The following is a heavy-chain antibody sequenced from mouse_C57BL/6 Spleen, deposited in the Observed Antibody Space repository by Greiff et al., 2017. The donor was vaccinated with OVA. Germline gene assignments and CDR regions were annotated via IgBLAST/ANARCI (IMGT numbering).Heavy chain of an antibody. V-gene: IGHV1-22*01. Sequence: VQLQQSGPELVKPGASVKMSCKASGYTFTDYNMHWVKQSHGKSLEWIGYINPNNGGTSYNQKFKGKATLTVNKSSSTAYMELRSLTSEESAVYYCARSTIVTPAWFAYWGQGTLVTVSA. J-gene: IGHJ3*01. D-gene: IGHD2-5*01. CDR2: INPNNGGT. CDR1: GYTFTDYN. CDR3: ARSTIVTPAWFAY.